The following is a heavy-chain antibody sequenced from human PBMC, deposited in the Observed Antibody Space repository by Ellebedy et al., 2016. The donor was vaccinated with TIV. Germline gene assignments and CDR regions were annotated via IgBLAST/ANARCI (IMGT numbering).Heavy chain of an antibody. CDR3: VRGPLGYCSGGSCSADY. CDR2: IYPGDSNT. V-gene: IGHV5-51*01. J-gene: IGHJ4*02. Sequence: GESLKISCKGSGYSFASYWIAWVRQMPGKGLEWMGNIYPGDSNTAYSPSFQGQVTISADKSISSAYLQWSSLKASDTAMYYCVRGPLGYCSGGSCSADYWGQGTLVTVSS. CDR1: GYSFASYW. D-gene: IGHD2-15*01.